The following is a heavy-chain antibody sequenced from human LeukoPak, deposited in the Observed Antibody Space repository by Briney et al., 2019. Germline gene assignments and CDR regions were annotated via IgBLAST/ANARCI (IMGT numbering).Heavy chain of an antibody. Sequence: GGSLRLSCAASGFSFSSYWMSWVRQAPGEGLKWVANINPDGSNMLYVDSVKGRFTISRDNAKNSLYLQMNNLRAEDTAVYFCVSGFLQWLYWGQGTLVTVSS. J-gene: IGHJ4*02. V-gene: IGHV3-7*01. CDR3: VSGFLQWLY. CDR1: GFSFSSYW. D-gene: IGHD3-3*01. CDR2: INPDGSNM.